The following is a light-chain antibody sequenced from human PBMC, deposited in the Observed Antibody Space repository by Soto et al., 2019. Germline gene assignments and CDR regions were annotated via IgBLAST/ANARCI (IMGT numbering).Light chain of an antibody. CDR3: QKYNSAPWT. J-gene: IGKJ1*01. V-gene: IGKV1-27*01. CDR2: DTS. Sequence: DIQMTQSPSSLSASVGDRVTITCRASQAISNYLAWYQQKPGKVPKLLIYDTSTLQSGVPSRFSGSGSGTEFTLTISSLQPEDVATYYCQKYNSAPWTFGQGTKVEIK. CDR1: QAISNY.